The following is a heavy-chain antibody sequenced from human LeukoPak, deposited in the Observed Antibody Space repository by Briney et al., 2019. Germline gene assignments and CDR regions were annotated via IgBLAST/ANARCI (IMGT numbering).Heavy chain of an antibody. D-gene: IGHD5-12*01. CDR2: INHSGST. V-gene: IGHV4-34*01. CDR1: GGSFSGYY. J-gene: IGHJ6*02. CDR3: AGYSGYDYYYYYGMDV. Sequence: SETLSFTCAVYGGSFSGYYWSWIRQPPGKGLEWIGEINHSGSTNYNPSLKSRVTISVDTSKNQFSLKLSSVTAADTAVYYCAGYSGYDYYYYYGMDVWGQGTTVTVSS.